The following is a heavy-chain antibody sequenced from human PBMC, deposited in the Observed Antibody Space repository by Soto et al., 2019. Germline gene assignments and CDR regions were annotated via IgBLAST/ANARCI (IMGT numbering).Heavy chain of an antibody. CDR3: ASGEPPVAYPFDY. CDR2: IIPIFGTA. V-gene: IGHV1-69*13. Sequence: ASVKVSCKASGYTFTSYAMHWVRQAPGQGLEWMGGIIPIFGTANYAQKFQGRVTITADESTSTAYMELSSLRSEDTAVYYCASGEPPVAYPFDYWGQGTLVTVSS. CDR1: GYTFTSYA. J-gene: IGHJ4*02. D-gene: IGHD2-15*01.